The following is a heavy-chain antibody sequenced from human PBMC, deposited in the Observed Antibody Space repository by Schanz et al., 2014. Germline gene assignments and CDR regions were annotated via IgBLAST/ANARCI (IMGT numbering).Heavy chain of an antibody. CDR3: ARRGIRGVFSSFDY. CDR2: INTNTGNP. D-gene: IGHD3-10*01. CDR1: GYTFTNYA. V-gene: IGHV7-4-1*02. J-gene: IGHJ4*02. Sequence: QVQLVQSGSELKKPGASVKVSCKASGYTFTNYAINWVRQAPGQGLEWMGWINTNTGNPTYAQAFTGRFLFSLDTSVNTAYLQISSREADDTAVYYCARRGIRGVFSSFDYWGLGTLVTVSS.